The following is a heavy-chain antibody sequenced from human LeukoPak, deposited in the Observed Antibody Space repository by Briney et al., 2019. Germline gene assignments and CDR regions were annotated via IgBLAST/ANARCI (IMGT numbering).Heavy chain of an antibody. V-gene: IGHV4-30-4*01. D-gene: IGHD1-1*01. CDR3: ARGGTGWDDAYYYYYYGMDV. J-gene: IGHJ6*02. CDR2: VYNNGNT. CDR1: GGSISSGDFY. Sequence: SETLSLTCTVSGGSISSGDFYWSWIRQPPGKGLEWIGYVYNNGNTYYDPSLQSRIAISVDTSKNHFSLKLNSVAAADTAVYYCARGGTGWDDAYYYYYYGMDVWGQGTTVTVSS.